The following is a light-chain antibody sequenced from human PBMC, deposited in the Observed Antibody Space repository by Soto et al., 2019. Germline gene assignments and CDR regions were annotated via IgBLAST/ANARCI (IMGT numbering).Light chain of an antibody. CDR2: DYT. CDR3: CSYVRDSTYD. V-gene: IGLV2-23*01. CDR1: SSDVGSYNL. J-gene: IGLJ1*01. Sequence: SVLTQPASVCRSPGQTITISCTGNSSDVGSYNLVSWYQHHPGKAPKLIIYDYTKRPSGVSDRFSGSGSGNTASLTISGLQAEDDTDYVCCSYVRDSTYDCGTGTKVTGL.